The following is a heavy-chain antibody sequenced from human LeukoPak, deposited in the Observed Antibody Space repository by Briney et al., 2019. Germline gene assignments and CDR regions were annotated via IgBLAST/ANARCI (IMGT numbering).Heavy chain of an antibody. CDR3: ARRTWGVYYFDY. CDR1: GGSVSSYY. V-gene: IGHV4-4*09. CDR2: IYASGNT. J-gene: IGHJ4*02. D-gene: IGHD3-10*01. Sequence: SETQSLTCTVSGGSVSSYYWSWIRQPPGKGLEWIGYIYASGNTNYNPSLKSRVTVSLDTSKNQFSLKLSSVTAADTAVYYCARRTWGVYYFDYWGQGTLVTVSS.